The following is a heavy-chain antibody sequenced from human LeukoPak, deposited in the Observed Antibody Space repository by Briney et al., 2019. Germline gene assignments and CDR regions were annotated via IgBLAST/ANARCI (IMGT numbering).Heavy chain of an antibody. J-gene: IGHJ5*02. CDR3: AREGSNPYSGQGSFDP. CDR2: IYYSGST. CDR1: GGSISSSSYY. D-gene: IGHD6-13*01. V-gene: IGHV4-39*07. Sequence: SETLSLTCTVSGGSISSSSYYWGWIRQPPGKGLEWIGSIYYSGSTYYNPSLKSRVTISVDTSKNQFSLKLSSVTAADTAVYYCAREGSNPYSGQGSFDPWGQGTLVTVSS.